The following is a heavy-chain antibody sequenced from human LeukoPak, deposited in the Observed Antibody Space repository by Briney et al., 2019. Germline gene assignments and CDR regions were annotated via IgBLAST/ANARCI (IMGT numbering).Heavy chain of an antibody. D-gene: IGHD3-16*02. CDR2: IIPIFGTT. V-gene: IGHV1-69*05. Sequence: SVKVSCKTSGGTFSSYAITWVRQTPGQGLEWMGGIIPIFGTTNYAQKFQGRVTMTRDMSTTTDYMELSSLRSEDTAVYYCARDNSVGDIAWWFDPWGQGTLVTVSS. CDR1: GGTFSSYA. J-gene: IGHJ5*02. CDR3: ARDNSVGDIAWWFDP.